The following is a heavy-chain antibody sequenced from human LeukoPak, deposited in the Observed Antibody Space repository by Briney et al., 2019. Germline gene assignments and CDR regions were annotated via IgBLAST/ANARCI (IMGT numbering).Heavy chain of an antibody. D-gene: IGHD3-16*01. Sequence: GGSLRLSCAASGFSFSNAWMSWVRQGPGKGLEWVGHIKSKTAGGTTDYAAPVKGRFTISRDDSKNTLYLQMNSLKTEDTAVYYCTTVWRYWGQGTLVTVSS. CDR3: TTVWRY. CDR1: GFSFSNAW. CDR2: IKSKTAGGTT. J-gene: IGHJ4*02. V-gene: IGHV3-15*01.